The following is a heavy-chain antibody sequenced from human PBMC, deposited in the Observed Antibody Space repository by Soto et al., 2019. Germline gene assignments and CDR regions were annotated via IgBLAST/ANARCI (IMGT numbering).Heavy chain of an antibody. Sequence: ASVKVSCKASGYTFTSYAMHWVRQAPGQRLEWMGWINAGNGNTKYSQKFQGRVTITRDTSASTAYMELSSLRSEDTAVYYCARAWVVVTAPDYWGQGTLVTVST. J-gene: IGHJ4*02. CDR2: INAGNGNT. CDR3: ARAWVVVTAPDY. D-gene: IGHD2-21*02. CDR1: GYTFTSYA. V-gene: IGHV1-3*01.